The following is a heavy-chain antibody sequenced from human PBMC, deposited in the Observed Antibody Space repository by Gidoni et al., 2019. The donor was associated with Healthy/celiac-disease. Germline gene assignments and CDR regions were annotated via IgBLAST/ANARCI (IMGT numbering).Heavy chain of an antibody. CDR3: DRVTSLMVRGVLNNWFDP. Sequence: EVQLVESGGGLVQPGGSLRLPCAASGFTFSNHYMDRVRQAPGKGLEWVGRTRNKANSYTTEYAASVKGRFTISRDDSKNSLYLQMNSLKTEDTAVYYCDRVTSLMVRGVLNNWFDPWGQGTLVTVSS. CDR2: TRNKANSYTT. CDR1: GFTFSNHY. V-gene: IGHV3-72*01. D-gene: IGHD3-10*01. J-gene: IGHJ5*02.